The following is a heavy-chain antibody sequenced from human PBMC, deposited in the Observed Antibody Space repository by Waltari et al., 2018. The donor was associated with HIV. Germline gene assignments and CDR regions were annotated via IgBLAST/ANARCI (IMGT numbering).Heavy chain of an antibody. CDR1: GCTFRNLG. D-gene: IGHD5-18*01. CDR3: AKTTMVTPYYYYGVDV. J-gene: IGHJ6*02. Sequence: QVQLVESGGGVVQPGGSLRLSWAAAGCTFRNLGLHWVRQAPGKGLEWVAFIRYDGSDKYYADFVKGRFTISRDNSKNTLYLQTNSLRAEDTAVYYCAKTTMVTPYYYYGVDVWGQGATVTVSS. CDR2: IRYDGSDK. V-gene: IGHV3-30*02.